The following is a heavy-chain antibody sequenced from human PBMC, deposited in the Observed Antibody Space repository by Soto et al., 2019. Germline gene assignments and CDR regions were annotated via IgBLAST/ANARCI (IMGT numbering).Heavy chain of an antibody. J-gene: IGHJ5*02. CDR1: GGSISSSNW. D-gene: IGHD2-8*01. CDR2: IYHSGST. CDR3: ARGLVLMVYAISNWFDP. V-gene: IGHV4-4*02. Sequence: SETLSLTCAVSGGSISSSNWWSWVRQPPGKGLEWIGEIYHSGSTNYNPSLKSRVTISVDKSKNQFSLKLSSVTAADTAVYYCARGLVLMVYAISNWFDPWGQGTLVTVSS.